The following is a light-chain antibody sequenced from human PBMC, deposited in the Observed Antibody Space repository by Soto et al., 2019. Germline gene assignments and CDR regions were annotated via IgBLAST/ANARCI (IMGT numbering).Light chain of an antibody. CDR3: SSYTSSSTYV. CDR2: DVS. J-gene: IGLJ1*01. Sequence: QSALTQPASVSGSPGQSITISCPGTSSDGGTYSYASWYQQHTAKAPKRIIYDVSERPSGISTRFSGSKSDNAASLTISGLQAEDDAEYYCSSYTSSSTYVFGTGTKVTVL. V-gene: IGLV2-14*01. CDR1: SSDGGTYSY.